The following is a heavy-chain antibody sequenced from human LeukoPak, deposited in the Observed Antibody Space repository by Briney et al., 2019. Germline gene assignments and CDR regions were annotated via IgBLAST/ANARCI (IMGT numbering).Heavy chain of an antibody. Sequence: GGSLRLSCAASGSSFSSYAMSWVRQAPGKGLEWVSAISGSRGATYYADSVRGRFTISRDNSKNTLYLQMNSLRAEDTALYYCVKSYDSSGFYLPYWGQGTLVTVSS. CDR2: ISGSRGAT. CDR1: GSSFSSYA. V-gene: IGHV3-23*01. J-gene: IGHJ4*02. CDR3: VKSYDSSGFYLPY. D-gene: IGHD3-22*01.